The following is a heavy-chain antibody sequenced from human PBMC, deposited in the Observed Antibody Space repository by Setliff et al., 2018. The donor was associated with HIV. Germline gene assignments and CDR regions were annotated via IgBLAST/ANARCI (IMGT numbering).Heavy chain of an antibody. Sequence: PSETLSLTCTVSGGPINTDYWSWIRQPAGKGLEFLGRISATGTINYNPSLRSRLTLSVDTSTNQVSLKVTSVTAADTAVYYCARELDRTGYFHRALDHWGQGTLVTVSS. J-gene: IGHJ4*02. D-gene: IGHD2-8*02. CDR3: ARELDRTGYFHRALDH. CDR2: ISATGTI. CDR1: GGPINTDY. V-gene: IGHV4-4*07.